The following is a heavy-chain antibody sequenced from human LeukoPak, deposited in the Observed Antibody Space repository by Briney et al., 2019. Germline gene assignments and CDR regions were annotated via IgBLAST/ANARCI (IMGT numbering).Heavy chain of an antibody. D-gene: IGHD4-11*01. CDR3: ASLPLGVTTGFDY. CDR1: GGSISSYY. V-gene: IGHV4-59*01. CDR2: IYYSGST. J-gene: IGHJ4*02. Sequence: SETLSLTCTVSGGSISSYYWSWIRQPPGKGLEWIGYIYYSGSTNYNPSLKSRVTISVDTSKNQFSLKLSSVTAADTAVYYCASLPLGVTTGFDYWGQGTLVTVSS.